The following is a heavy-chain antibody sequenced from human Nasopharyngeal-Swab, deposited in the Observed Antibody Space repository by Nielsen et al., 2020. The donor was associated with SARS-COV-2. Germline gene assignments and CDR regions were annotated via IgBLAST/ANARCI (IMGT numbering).Heavy chain of an antibody. Sequence: GESLKISCTASGFSINNVWMSWVRQAPGKGLEWVGRIRSKTDGGTTDYGEAVKGRFTISRDDSANTLYLQINNLKTEDTAVYYCTTTVWRWESRLRVLGAFGWGQGTLVTVSS. J-gene: IGHJ4*02. D-gene: IGHD4-17*01. V-gene: IGHV3-15*05. CDR1: GFSINNVW. CDR2: IRSKTDGGTT. CDR3: TTTVWRWESRLRVLGAFG.